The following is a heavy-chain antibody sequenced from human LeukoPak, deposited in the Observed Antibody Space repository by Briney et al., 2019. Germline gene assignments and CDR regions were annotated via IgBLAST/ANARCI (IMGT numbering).Heavy chain of an antibody. CDR2: IYYSGTT. CDR1: GGSISSSTYY. J-gene: IGHJ4*02. CDR3: ARLSVWSGYYLD. D-gene: IGHD3-3*01. Sequence: PSETLSLTCTVSGGSISSSTYYWGWIRQSPGKGLEWIGSIYYSGTTYYNPSVKSRVTISVDTSKNQFSLKLSSVTAADTAVYYCARLSVWSGYYLDWGQGPLVTVSS. V-gene: IGHV4-39*01.